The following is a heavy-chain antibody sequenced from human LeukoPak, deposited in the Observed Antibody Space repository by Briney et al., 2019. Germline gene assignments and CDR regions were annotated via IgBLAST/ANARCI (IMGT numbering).Heavy chain of an antibody. V-gene: IGHV3-30*18. J-gene: IGHJ3*02. D-gene: IGHD3-9*01. CDR1: GFTFSSYG. CDR2: ISYDGSNK. Sequence: GGSLRLSCAASGFTFSSYGMHWVRQAPGKGLEWVAVISYDGSNKYSADSVKGRFTISRDNSKNTVYLQMNSLRAEDTAVYYCAKSARSPKLRYFDWLLSGAFDIWGQGTMVTVSS. CDR3: AKSARSPKLRYFDWLLSGAFDI.